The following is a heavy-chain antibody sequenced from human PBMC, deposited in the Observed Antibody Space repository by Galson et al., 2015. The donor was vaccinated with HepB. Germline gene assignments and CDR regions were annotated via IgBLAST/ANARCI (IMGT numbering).Heavy chain of an antibody. CDR3: AKAAYYYDSSGYYFDY. CDR1: GFTFSRYG. J-gene: IGHJ4*02. V-gene: IGHV3-30*02. Sequence: SLRLSCAASGFTFSRYGMHWVRQAPGKGLEWVAFIRYDGSNKYYADSVKGRFTISRDDSKNTLYLQMDSLRAEDTAVYYCAKAAYYYDSSGYYFDYWGQGTLVTVSS. CDR2: IRYDGSNK. D-gene: IGHD3-22*01.